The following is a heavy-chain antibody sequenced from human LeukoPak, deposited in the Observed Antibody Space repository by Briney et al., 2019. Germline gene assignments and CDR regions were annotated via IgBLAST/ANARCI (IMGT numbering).Heavy chain of an antibody. V-gene: IGHV3-11*01. Sequence: GSLRLPCAASGFTFGDYYMGWVRQAPGKGLEWVSYISSSGTTMLYPDSVKGRFTISRDNAQNSLYLQLNSLRAGDTAVYYCARALRDAFDIWGQGTMVTVSS. CDR2: ISSSGTTM. J-gene: IGHJ3*02. CDR3: ARALRDAFDI. CDR1: GFTFGDYY.